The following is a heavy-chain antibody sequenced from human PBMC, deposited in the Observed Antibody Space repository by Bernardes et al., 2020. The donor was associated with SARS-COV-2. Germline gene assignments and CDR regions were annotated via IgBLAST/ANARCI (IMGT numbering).Heavy chain of an antibody. V-gene: IGHV4-4*02. CDR1: GGSIRTSNW. CDR3: AGGFDY. Sequence: SETLSLTCAVSGGSIRTSNWWTWVRQPPGKGLEWIGYIYYSGSTNYNPSLKSRVTISVDTSKNQFSLKLSSVTAADTAVYYCAGGFDYWGQRTLVTVSS. CDR2: IYYSGST. J-gene: IGHJ4*02.